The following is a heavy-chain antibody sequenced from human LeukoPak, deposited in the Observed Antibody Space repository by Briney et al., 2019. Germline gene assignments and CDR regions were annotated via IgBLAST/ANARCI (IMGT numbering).Heavy chain of an antibody. CDR3: ARQFFYVGGGSHY. D-gene: IGHD2-21*01. CDR1: GVSISSSSYY. V-gene: IGHV4-39*01. J-gene: IGHJ4*02. Sequence: SETLSLSCTVSGVSISSSSYYWGWIRQPPGKGLEWIVSIFYSGSTYYNPSLGRRVTISVDTSKRPFSMRLSSVTEADTAVYYCARQFFYVGGGSHYWGQGTLVTVSS. CDR2: IFYSGST.